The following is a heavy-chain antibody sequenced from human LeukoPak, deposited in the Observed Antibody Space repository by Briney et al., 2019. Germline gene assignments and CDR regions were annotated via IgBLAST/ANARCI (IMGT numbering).Heavy chain of an antibody. J-gene: IGHJ4*02. V-gene: IGHV3-11*01. CDR2: ISSSGSTI. Sequence: PGGSLRLSCAASGFTFSDYYMSWIRQAPGKGLEWVSYISSSGSTIYYADFVKGRFTISRDNAKNSLYLQMNSLRAEDTAVYYCARDGCSSTSCYGYIWGQGTLVTVSS. CDR3: ARDGCSSTSCYGYI. D-gene: IGHD2-2*01. CDR1: GFTFSDYY.